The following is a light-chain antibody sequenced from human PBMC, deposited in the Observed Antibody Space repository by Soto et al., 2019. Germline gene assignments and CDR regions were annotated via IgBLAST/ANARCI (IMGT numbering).Light chain of an antibody. CDR2: DAS. J-gene: IGKJ4*01. CDR3: QQRRNWPLT. Sequence: EIVLTQSPDTLSLSPGEGATLSCRASQSVGNSFAWYQQKAGQAPRLLIYDASKRATGVPARFSGSGSGTDFTLTISSLEPEDFAVYSGQQRRNWPLTFGGGTNIEIK. CDR1: QSVGNS. V-gene: IGKV3-11*01.